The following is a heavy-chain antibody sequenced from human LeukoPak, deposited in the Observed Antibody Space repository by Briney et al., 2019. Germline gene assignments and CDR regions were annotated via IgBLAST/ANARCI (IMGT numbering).Heavy chain of an antibody. Sequence: PGGSLRLSCAASGFTYEDYTMHWVRQAPGKTLEWAPLISWDGTTYYTDSVKGRFTISRDNSKNSLYLQMDTLRSEDTAFYYCVKDLSYESSGYVFEYWGQGALVTVSS. CDR2: ISWDGTT. CDR1: GFTYEDYT. D-gene: IGHD3-22*01. J-gene: IGHJ4*02. CDR3: VKDLSYESSGYVFEY. V-gene: IGHV3-43*01.